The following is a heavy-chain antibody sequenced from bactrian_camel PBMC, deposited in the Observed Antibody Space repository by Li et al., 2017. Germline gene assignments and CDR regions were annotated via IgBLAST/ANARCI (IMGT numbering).Heavy chain of an antibody. J-gene: IGHJ7*01. D-gene: IGHD3*01. V-gene: IGHV3-2*01. Sequence: QLVESGGGLVQPGGSLRLSCAASGFTFSSHYMNWVRQAPGKGLEWVSSISGSSNTYYANSVKGRFTIARDNTKNTVYLQMNSLKPEDTAMYYCAADLIECSGPMDYWGKGTQVTVS. CDR2: ISGSSNT. CDR1: GFTFSSHY.